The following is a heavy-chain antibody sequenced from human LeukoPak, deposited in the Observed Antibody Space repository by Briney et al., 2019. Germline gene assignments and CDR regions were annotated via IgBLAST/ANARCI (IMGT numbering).Heavy chain of an antibody. J-gene: IGHJ3*02. CDR1: GGSISSSSYY. Sequence: SETLSLTCTVSGGSISSSSYYWSWIRQPPGKGLEWIGYIYYSGSTNYNPSLKSRVTISVDTSKNQFSLKLSSVTAADTAVYYCASAKQIDAFDIWGQGTMVTVSS. V-gene: IGHV4-61*01. CDR2: IYYSGST. CDR3: ASAKQIDAFDI.